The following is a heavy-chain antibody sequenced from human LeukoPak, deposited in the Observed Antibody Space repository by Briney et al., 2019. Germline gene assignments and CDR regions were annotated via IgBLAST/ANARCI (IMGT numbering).Heavy chain of an antibody. D-gene: IGHD3-22*01. CDR1: GYTLTELS. CDR2: FDPEDGET. Sequence: ASVKVSCKVSGYTLTELSMHCVRQAPGKGVEWMGGFDPEDGETIYAQKFQGRVTMTEDTSTDTAYMELSSLRSEDTAVYYCATEIYYDSSGYQAYFDYWGQGTLVTVSS. V-gene: IGHV1-24*01. CDR3: ATEIYYDSSGYQAYFDY. J-gene: IGHJ4*02.